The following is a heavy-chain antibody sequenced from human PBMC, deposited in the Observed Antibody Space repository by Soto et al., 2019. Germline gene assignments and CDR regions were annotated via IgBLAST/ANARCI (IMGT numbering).Heavy chain of an antibody. CDR2: IYYSGST. CDR3: ARPITISRYYYMDV. Sequence: SETLSLTCTVSGGSISSSSYYWGWIRQPPGKGLEWIGSIYYSGSTYYNPSLKSRVTISVDTSKNQFSLKLSSVTAADTAVYYCARPITISRYYYMDVWGKGTTVTVSS. CDR1: GGSISSSSYY. V-gene: IGHV4-39*01. D-gene: IGHD3-3*01. J-gene: IGHJ6*03.